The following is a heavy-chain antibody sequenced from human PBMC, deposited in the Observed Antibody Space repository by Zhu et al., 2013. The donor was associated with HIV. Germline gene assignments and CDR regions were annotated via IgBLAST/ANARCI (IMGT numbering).Heavy chain of an antibody. V-gene: IGHV1-2*02. CDR3: AREQQLALYSWYYGLDV. CDR2: INPKSGGT. Sequence: QVQIVQSGAEVKKPGASVTVSCKASGYTFTDYGITWVRQAPGQGLEWMGWINPKSGGTNSAQHFQGRLTMTRYTSITTAYMELTSLTSDDTAVYYCAREQQLALYSWYYGLDVWGQGTTVTVSS. D-gene: IGHD6-13*01. CDR1: GYTFTDYG. J-gene: IGHJ6*01.